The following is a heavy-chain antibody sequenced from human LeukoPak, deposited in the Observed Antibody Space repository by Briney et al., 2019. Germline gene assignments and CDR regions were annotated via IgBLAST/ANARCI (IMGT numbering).Heavy chain of an antibody. CDR1: GFTFSSYA. CDR2: ISGSGGST. D-gene: IGHD4-23*01. CDR3: ARPNYGGNSQGAFDI. Sequence: GGSLRLSCAASGFTFSSYAMSWVRQAPGKGLEWVSAISGSGGSTYYADSVKGRFTISRDNSKNTLYLQMNSLRAEDTAVYYCARPNYGGNSQGAFDIWGQGTMVTVSS. J-gene: IGHJ3*02. V-gene: IGHV3-23*01.